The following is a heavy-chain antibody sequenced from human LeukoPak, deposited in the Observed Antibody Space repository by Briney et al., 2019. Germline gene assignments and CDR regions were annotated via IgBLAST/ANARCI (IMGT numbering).Heavy chain of an antibody. D-gene: IGHD1-26*01. J-gene: IGHJ4*02. Sequence: GGSLRLSCAASGFTFSSYEMNWVRQAPGKGLEWVSYISSSGSTIYYADSVKGRFTISRDNAKNSLYLQMNSLRAEDTAVYYCAKGKGATKRPPFDYWGQGTLVTVSS. V-gene: IGHV3-48*03. CDR1: GFTFSSYE. CDR2: ISSSGSTI. CDR3: AKGKGATKRPPFDY.